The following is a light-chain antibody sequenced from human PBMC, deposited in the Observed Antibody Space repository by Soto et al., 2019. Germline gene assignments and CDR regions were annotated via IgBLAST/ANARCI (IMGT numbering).Light chain of an antibody. CDR2: RTS. CDR3: VLLYGGAWV. Sequence: QTVVTQEPSLTVSPGGTVTLTCALTTGAVTSGYYPNWFQRKPGQALRTLIYRTSNKHSWTPARFSGSRLGGKAALTLSGVQPEDEAADYCVLLYGGAWVFGGGTKLTVL. CDR1: TGAVTSGYY. J-gene: IGLJ3*02. V-gene: IGLV7-43*01.